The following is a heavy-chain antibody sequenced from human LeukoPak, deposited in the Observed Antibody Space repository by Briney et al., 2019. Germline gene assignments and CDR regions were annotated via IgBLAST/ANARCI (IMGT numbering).Heavy chain of an antibody. J-gene: IGHJ4*02. CDR2: ISSSSNYI. CDR1: GFTFSSYS. Sequence: KTGGSLRLSCAASGFTFSSYSMSWVRQAPGKGLEWVSSISSSSNYIYYADSVKGRFTISRDNAKNSLYLQMNSLRAEDTALYYCAKVSYYGSGSYYNPSDYWGQGTLVTVSS. V-gene: IGHV3-21*04. D-gene: IGHD3-10*01. CDR3: AKVSYYGSGSYYNPSDY.